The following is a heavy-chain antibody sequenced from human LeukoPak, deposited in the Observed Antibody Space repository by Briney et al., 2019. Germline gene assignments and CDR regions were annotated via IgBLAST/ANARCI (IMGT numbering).Heavy chain of an antibody. J-gene: IGHJ4*02. D-gene: IGHD6-13*01. Sequence: PSETLSLTCAVYGGSFSGYYWSWIRQPPGKGLEWIGEINHSGSTNYNPSLKSRVTISVDTSKNQFSLKLSSVTAADTAVYYCARSGYINSWYLVDYWGQGTLVTVSS. CDR2: INHSGST. CDR1: GGSFSGYY. CDR3: ARSGYINSWYLVDY. V-gene: IGHV4-34*01.